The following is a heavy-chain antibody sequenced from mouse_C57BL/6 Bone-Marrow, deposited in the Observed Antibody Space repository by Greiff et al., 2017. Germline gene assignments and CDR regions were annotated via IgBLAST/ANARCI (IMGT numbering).Heavy chain of an antibody. CDR1: GYTFTSYW. V-gene: IGHV1-61*01. CDR2: IYPSDSET. Sequence: QVQLQQPGAELVRPGSSVKLSCKASGYTFTSYWMDWVKQRPGQGLEWIGNIYPSDSETHYNQKFKDKATLTVDKSSSTAYMQLSSLTSEDSAVYYCASDYYGSSLFAYWGQGTLVTVSA. D-gene: IGHD1-1*01. J-gene: IGHJ3*01. CDR3: ASDYYGSSLFAY.